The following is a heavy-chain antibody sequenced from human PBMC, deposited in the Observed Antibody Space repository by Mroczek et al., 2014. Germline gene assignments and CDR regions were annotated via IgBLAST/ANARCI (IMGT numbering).Heavy chain of an antibody. D-gene: IGHD3-10*01. CDR3: ARGSGGMVRGVTGSGAFDI. V-gene: IGHV4-34*01. J-gene: IGHJ3*02. CDR1: GGSFSGYY. CDR2: INHSGST. Sequence: QVQLQQWGAGLLKPSETLSLTCAVYGGSFSGYYWSWIRQPPGKGLEWIGEINHSGSTNYNPSLKSRVTISVDTSKNQFSLKLSSVTAADTAVYYCARGSGGMVRGVTGSGAFDIWGQGTMVTVSS.